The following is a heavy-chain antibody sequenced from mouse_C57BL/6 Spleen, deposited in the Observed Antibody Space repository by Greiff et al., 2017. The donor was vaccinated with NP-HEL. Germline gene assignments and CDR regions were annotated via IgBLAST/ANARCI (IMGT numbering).Heavy chain of an antibody. CDR1: GFTFSDYG. Sequence: EVQVVESGGGLVKPGGSLKLSCAASGFTFSDYGMSWVRQAPEKGLEWVAYISSGSSTIYYADTVKGRFTISRDNAKNTLFLRMTSLRSEDTAMYYCARYRGGYFDYWGQGTTLTVSS. CDR2: ISSGSSTI. J-gene: IGHJ2*01. CDR3: ARYRGGYFDY. V-gene: IGHV5-17*01.